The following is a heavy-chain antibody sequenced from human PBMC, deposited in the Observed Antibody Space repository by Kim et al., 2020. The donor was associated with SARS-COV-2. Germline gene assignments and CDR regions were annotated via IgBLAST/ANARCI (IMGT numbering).Heavy chain of an antibody. D-gene: IGHD6-19*01. CDR2: IYYSGST. V-gene: IGHV4-59*01. CDR3: ARVRYSSGCLFDY. Sequence: SETLSLTCTVSGGSISSYYWSWIRQPPGKGLEWIGYIYYSGSTNYNPSLKSRVTISVDTSKNQFSLKLSSVTAADTAVYYCARVRYSSGCLFDYWGQGTLVTVSS. CDR1: GGSISSYY. J-gene: IGHJ4*02.